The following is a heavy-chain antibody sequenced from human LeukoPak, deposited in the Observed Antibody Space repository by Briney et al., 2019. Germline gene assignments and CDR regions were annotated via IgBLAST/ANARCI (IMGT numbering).Heavy chain of an antibody. J-gene: IGHJ4*02. CDR3: ASLSRRTVWFGELLPDY. CDR2: IYYSGST. Sequence: PSETLSLTCTVSGGSISSYYWSWIRQPPGKGLEWIGYIYYSGSTNYNPSLKSRVTISVDTSKNQFSLKLSSVTAADTAVYYRASLSRRTVWFGELLPDYWGQGTLVTVSS. V-gene: IGHV4-59*08. D-gene: IGHD3-10*01. CDR1: GGSISSYY.